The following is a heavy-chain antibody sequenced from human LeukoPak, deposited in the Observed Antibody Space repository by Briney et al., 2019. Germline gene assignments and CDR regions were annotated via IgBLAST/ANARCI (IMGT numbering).Heavy chain of an antibody. J-gene: IGHJ5*02. Sequence: SETLSLTCTVSGGSISSYYWSWIRQPAGKGLEWIGRIYTSGSTNYNPSLKSRVTMSVDTSKNQFSLKLSSVTAADTAVYYCARARFLEWLLSDHNWFDPWGQGTLVTVSS. CDR2: IYTSGST. V-gene: IGHV4-4*07. CDR3: ARARFLEWLLSDHNWFDP. D-gene: IGHD3-3*01. CDR1: GGSISSYY.